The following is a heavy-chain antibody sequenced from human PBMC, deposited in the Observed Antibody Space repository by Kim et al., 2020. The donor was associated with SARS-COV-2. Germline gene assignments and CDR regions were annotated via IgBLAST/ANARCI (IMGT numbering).Heavy chain of an antibody. J-gene: IGHJ4*02. Sequence: GGSLRLSCAASGFTFSDYYMSWIRQAPGKGLEWVSYISSSSSYTNYADSVKGRFTISRDNAKNSLYLQMNSLRAEDTAVYYCARDSIAAAGTQIGPDYWGQGTLVTVSS. CDR2: ISSSSSYT. V-gene: IGHV3-11*05. CDR3: ARDSIAAAGTQIGPDY. CDR1: GFTFSDYY. D-gene: IGHD6-13*01.